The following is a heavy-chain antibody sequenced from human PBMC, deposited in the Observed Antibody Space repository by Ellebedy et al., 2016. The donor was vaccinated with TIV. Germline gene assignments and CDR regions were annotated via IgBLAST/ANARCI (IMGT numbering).Heavy chain of an antibody. J-gene: IGHJ4*02. CDR2: ILPGESDA. V-gene: IGHV5-51*01. CDR3: GYSSGWGSFDL. CDR1: GYSFSNFW. D-gene: IGHD6-25*01. Sequence: GESLKISCKGSGYSFSNFWIGWVRQMPGKGLEWMGIILPGESDARYSPSFRGQVTISVDKSISTSYLQWTSLKASDTAIYYCGYSSGWGSFDLWGQGTLVTVSS.